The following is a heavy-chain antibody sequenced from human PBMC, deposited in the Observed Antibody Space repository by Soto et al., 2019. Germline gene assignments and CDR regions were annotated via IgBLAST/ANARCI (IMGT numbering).Heavy chain of an antibody. CDR2: ISYDGSNK. D-gene: IGHD6-19*01. CDR1: GFTFSSYA. V-gene: IGHV3-30-3*01. Sequence: SLRLSCAASGFTFSSYAMHWVRQAPGKGLEWVAVISYDGSNKYYADSVKGRFTISRDNSKNTLYLQMNNLRAEDTALYYCATQPQWLAPFDNWGQGTLVTVSS. CDR3: ATQPQWLAPFDN. J-gene: IGHJ4*02.